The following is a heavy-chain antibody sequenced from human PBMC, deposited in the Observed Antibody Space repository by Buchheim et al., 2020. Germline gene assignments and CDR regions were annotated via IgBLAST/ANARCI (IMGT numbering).Heavy chain of an antibody. CDR3: ARGPLGYDFWSGYYPGYYYYMDV. CDR1: GFTFSSYG. D-gene: IGHD3-3*01. V-gene: IGHV3-33*01. Sequence: QVQLVESGGGLVQPGRSLRLSCAASGFTFSSYGMHWVRQAPGKGLEWVAVICYDGSNKYYADSVKGRFTISRDNSKNTLYLQMKSLRAEDTAVYYCARGPLGYDFWSGYYPGYYYYMDVWGKGTT. CDR2: ICYDGSNK. J-gene: IGHJ6*03.